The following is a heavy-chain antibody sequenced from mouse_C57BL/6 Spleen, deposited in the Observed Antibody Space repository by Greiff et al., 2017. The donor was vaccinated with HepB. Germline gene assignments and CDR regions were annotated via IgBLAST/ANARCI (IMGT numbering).Heavy chain of an antibody. V-gene: IGHV14-1*01. CDR1: GFNIKDYY. CDR2: IDPEDGDT. D-gene: IGHD2-2*01. Sequence: EVKLVESGAELVRPGASVKLSCTASGFNIKDYYMHWVKQRPEQGLEWIGRIDPEDGDTEYAPKFQGKATMTADTSSNTAYLQLSSLTSEDTAVYYCTGSSTMVTTEFAYWGQGTLVTVSA. J-gene: IGHJ3*01. CDR3: TGSSTMVTTEFAY.